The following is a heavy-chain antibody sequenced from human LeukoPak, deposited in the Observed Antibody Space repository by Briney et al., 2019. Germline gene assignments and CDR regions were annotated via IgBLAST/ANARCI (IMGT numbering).Heavy chain of an antibody. J-gene: IGHJ6*02. CDR2: IYYSGST. V-gene: IGHV4-31*03. CDR3: ARTRHGMDV. Sequence: SQTLSLTCTVSGGSISSGGYYWRWIRPPPGPGLEWIGYIYYSGSTYYNPSLKSRVTISVDTSKNQFSLKLSSVTAADTAVYYCARTRHGMDVWGQGTTVTVSS. CDR1: GGSISSGGYY.